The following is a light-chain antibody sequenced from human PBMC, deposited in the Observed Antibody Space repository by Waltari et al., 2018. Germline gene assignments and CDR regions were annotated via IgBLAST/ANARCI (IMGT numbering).Light chain of an antibody. J-gene: IGKJ1*01. V-gene: IGKV3-15*01. Sequence: ETVMTQSPAPLSVSTGERATLSCRASPSVNDNVAWYQQTPRHAPRLLINKSSTQATGIPARFSGSRSGTEFTLTIGSLQSEDSAVYYCQQYNDWPPWTFGQGTKVEIK. CDR3: QQYNDWPPWT. CDR2: KSS. CDR1: PSVNDN.